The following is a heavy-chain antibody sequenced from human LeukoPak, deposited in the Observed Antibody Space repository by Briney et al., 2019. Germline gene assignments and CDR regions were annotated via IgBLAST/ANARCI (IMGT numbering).Heavy chain of an antibody. V-gene: IGHV1-69*05. Sequence: ASVKVSCKASGGTFSSYAISWVRQPPGQGLEWMGGIIPIFGTANYAQKFQGRVTITTDESTSTAYMELSSLRSEDTAVYYCASRGEYSSSFFHVWGQGTLVTVSS. CDR1: GGTFSSYA. CDR2: IIPIFGTA. J-gene: IGHJ4*02. D-gene: IGHD6-6*01. CDR3: ASRGEYSSSFFHV.